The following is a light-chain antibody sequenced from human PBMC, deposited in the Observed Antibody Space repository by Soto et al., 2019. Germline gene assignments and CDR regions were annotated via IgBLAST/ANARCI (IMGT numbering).Light chain of an antibody. Sequence: EIVFTQSPGTLSLSPGERATLSCRASQSVSSNLVWYQQKPGQAPRLLIYGASSRAIGIPDRFSGSGSGTDFTLTISRLEPEDFAVYYCQQHGTSPITFGQGTRLEI. CDR2: GAS. CDR3: QQHGTSPIT. CDR1: QSVSSN. V-gene: IGKV3-20*01. J-gene: IGKJ5*01.